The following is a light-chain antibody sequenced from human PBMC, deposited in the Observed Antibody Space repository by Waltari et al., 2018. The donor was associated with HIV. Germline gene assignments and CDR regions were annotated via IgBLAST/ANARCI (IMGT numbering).Light chain of an antibody. CDR1: KLGDKY. J-gene: IGLJ2*01. CDR3: RAWGSNTAV. V-gene: IGLV3-1*01. Sequence: SYELTQPPSVSVSPGQTASVTCSADKLGDKYVSWYQQKPGQSTVVVIYEDKKRPPGIPDRCSGSYSGNTPTLPISGTQAMDEADYYCRAWGSNTAVFGGGTKLTVL. CDR2: EDK.